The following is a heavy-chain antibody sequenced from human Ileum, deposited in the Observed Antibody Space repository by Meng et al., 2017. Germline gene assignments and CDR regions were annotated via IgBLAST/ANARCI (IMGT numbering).Heavy chain of an antibody. D-gene: IGHD6-6*01. CDR1: GGSVSSGSYY. CDR2: IYYSGST. J-gene: IGHJ4*02. CDR3: ARSSTSPASYFFDY. V-gene: IGHV4-61*01. Sequence: QGQLQEPGPRLVRPSETLSLACTVSGGSVSSGSYYWSWIRQPPGKGLEWIGHIYYSGSTNYNPSLKSRVTISVDMSKNQFSLKLNSVTAADTAIYFCARSSTSPASYFFDYWGQGTLVTVSS.